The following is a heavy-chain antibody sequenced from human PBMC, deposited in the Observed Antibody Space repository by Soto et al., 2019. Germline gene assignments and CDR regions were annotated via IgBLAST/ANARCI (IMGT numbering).Heavy chain of an antibody. CDR1: GYTFSNYG. Sequence: RASVKVSCKTSGYTFSNYGITWVRQAPGQPLEWLGWISLYSDGTNYAQKFQGRVSMTTDTSTTTAYMELRSLRSDDTAVYYCARVVPGAEAWFGPWGPGTLVTVSS. D-gene: IGHD2-2*01. V-gene: IGHV1-18*01. J-gene: IGHJ5*02. CDR3: ARVVPGAEAWFGP. CDR2: ISLYSDGT.